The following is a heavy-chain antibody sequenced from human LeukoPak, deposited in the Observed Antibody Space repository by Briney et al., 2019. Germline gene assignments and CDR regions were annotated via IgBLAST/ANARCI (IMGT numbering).Heavy chain of an antibody. Sequence: ASVKVSCKASGYTFTSYGISWVRQAPGHGLEWMGWISAYNGNTNYAQKLQGRVTMTTDTSTSTAYMELRSLRSDDTAVYYCARDVDCSGGSCYSEKYDYWGQGTLVTVSS. V-gene: IGHV1-18*01. J-gene: IGHJ4*02. CDR1: GYTFTSYG. CDR2: ISAYNGNT. D-gene: IGHD2-15*01. CDR3: ARDVDCSGGSCYSEKYDY.